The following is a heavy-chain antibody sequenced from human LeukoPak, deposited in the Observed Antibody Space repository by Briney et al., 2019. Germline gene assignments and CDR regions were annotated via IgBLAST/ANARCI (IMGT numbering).Heavy chain of an antibody. V-gene: IGHV3-30*03. CDR2: ISYDGSDK. Sequence: GGSLRLSCAASGFTFSDYYMSWIRQAPGKGLEWVAVISYDGSDKYYADSVKGRFTISRDNSKNTLYLQMNSLRAEDTAVYYCARSYYEYYYDSSGYYRPYFDYWGQGTLVTVSS. CDR3: ARSYYEYYYDSSGYYRPYFDY. CDR1: GFTFSDYY. J-gene: IGHJ4*02. D-gene: IGHD3-22*01.